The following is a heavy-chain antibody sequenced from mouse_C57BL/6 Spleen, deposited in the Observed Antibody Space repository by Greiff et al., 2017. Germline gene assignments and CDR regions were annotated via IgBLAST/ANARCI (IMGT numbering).Heavy chain of an antibody. J-gene: IGHJ3*01. V-gene: IGHV1-82*01. CDR1: GYAFSSSW. CDR3: ARDSNYPAWFAY. D-gene: IGHD2-5*01. CDR2: IYPGDGDT. Sequence: QVQLQQSGPELVKPGASVKISCKASGYAFSSSWMNWVKQRPGKGLEWIGRIYPGDGDTNYNGKFKGKATLTADKSSSTAYMQLSSLTSADSAVYFCARDSNYPAWFAYWGQGTLVTVSA.